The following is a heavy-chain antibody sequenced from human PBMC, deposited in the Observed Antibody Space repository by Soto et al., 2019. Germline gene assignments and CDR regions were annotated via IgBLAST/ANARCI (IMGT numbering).Heavy chain of an antibody. D-gene: IGHD1-20*01. CDR3: ARRIGNWNGYYFDY. V-gene: IGHV4-39*01. Sequence: TSETLSLTCTVSGGSISSSSYYWGWIRQPPGKGLEWIGHVYYSGSTYYNPSLKSRVTISIDTSKNQFSLKLTSVTAADTAVYYCARRIGNWNGYYFDYWGQGTLVTVSS. J-gene: IGHJ4*02. CDR2: VYYSGST. CDR1: GGSISSSSYY.